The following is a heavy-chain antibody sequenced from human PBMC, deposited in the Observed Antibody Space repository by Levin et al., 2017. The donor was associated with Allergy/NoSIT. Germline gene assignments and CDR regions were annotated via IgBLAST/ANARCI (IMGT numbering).Heavy chain of an antibody. J-gene: IGHJ4*02. Sequence: PGASVKVSCAASGFTFSSYAMQWVRQAPGKGLEWVATVSSDGTKHFHADSAKGRLTISRDNSKNTLHLEMNGLRLEDTAVYYCAKDAEGIRGYFDDWGQGTLVTVSS. CDR2: VSSDGTKH. D-gene: IGHD2-15*01. CDR3: AKDAEGIRGYFDD. V-gene: IGHV3-30*18. CDR1: GFTFSSYA.